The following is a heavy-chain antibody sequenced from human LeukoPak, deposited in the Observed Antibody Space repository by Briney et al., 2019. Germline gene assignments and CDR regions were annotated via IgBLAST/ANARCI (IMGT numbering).Heavy chain of an antibody. Sequence: SGGSLRLSCAASGFTFSSYWMSWVRQAPGKGLEWVANIKQDGSEKYYVDSVKGRFTISRDNAKNSLYLQMNSLRVEDTAVYYCARVSSTSCYDYWGQGTLVTVSS. D-gene: IGHD2-2*01. CDR1: GFTFSSYW. V-gene: IGHV3-7*03. CDR3: ARVSSTSCYDY. CDR2: IKQDGSEK. J-gene: IGHJ4*02.